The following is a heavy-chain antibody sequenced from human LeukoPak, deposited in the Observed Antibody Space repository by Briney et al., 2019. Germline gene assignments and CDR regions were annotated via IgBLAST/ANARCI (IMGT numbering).Heavy chain of an antibody. CDR3: ARCGYSGYNAY. CDR1: GGSISSYY. V-gene: IGHV4-59*01. J-gene: IGHJ4*02. CDR2: IYYSGST. D-gene: IGHD5-12*01. Sequence: SETLSLTCTVSGGSISSYYWSWIRQPPGKGLEWIGYIYYSGSTNYNPSLKSRVTISVDTSKNQFSLKLSSVTASDTAVYYCARCGYSGYNAYWGQGTLVTVSS.